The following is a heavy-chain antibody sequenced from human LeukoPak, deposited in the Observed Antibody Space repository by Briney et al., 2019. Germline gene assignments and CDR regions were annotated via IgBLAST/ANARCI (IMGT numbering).Heavy chain of an antibody. V-gene: IGHV3-7*01. CDR3: ARDGTAAGLYFDL. Sequence: GGSLRLSCAVSGFTFTDYWLNWVRQAPGKGLEWVASIRQDGGEKSYVDSVKGRFTISRDNTKSSLYLQINSLRAEDTAVYYCARDGTAAGLYFDLWGQGTLVTVSS. J-gene: IGHJ4*01. D-gene: IGHD6-13*01. CDR1: GFTFTDYW. CDR2: IRQDGGEK.